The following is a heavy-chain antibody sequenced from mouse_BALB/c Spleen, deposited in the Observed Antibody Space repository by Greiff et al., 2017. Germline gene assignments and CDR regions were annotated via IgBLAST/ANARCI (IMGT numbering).Heavy chain of an antibody. CDR2: ISSGGSYT. CDR3: ARKEPWAMDY. V-gene: IGHV5-6*01. CDR1: GFTFSSYG. J-gene: IGHJ4*01. Sequence: EVHLVESGGGLVQPGGSRKLSCAASGFTFSSYGMSWVRQTPDKRLEWVATISSGGSYTYYPDSVKGRFTISRDNAKNTLYLQMSSLKSEDTAMYYCARKEPWAMDYWGQGTSVTVSS.